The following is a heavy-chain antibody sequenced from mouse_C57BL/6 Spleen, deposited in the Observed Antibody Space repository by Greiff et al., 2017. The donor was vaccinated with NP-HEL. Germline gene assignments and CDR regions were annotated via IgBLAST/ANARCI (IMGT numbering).Heavy chain of an antibody. CDR2: IWSGGCT. Sequence: VMLVESGPGLVQPSQSLSITCTVSGFSLTSYGVHWVRQSPGTGLEWLGVIWSGGCTDSNAAFISRLSISKDNSKSQVFFNMNSLQADDTAINCGARNNYGSSYAMDYWGQGTSVTVSS. J-gene: IGHJ4*01. D-gene: IGHD1-1*01. CDR3: ARNNYGSSYAMDY. V-gene: IGHV2-2*01. CDR1: GFSLTSYG.